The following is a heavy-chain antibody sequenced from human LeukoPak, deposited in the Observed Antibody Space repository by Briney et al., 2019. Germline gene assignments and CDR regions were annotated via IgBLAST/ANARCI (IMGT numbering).Heavy chain of an antibody. J-gene: IGHJ4*02. Sequence: PGGSLRLSCAASGFTFSNYAMTWVRQAPGKGLEWVSDISGNGGSTYYADSVKGRFTISRDNSKNTLYLQMNSLRAEDTAVYYCAKTRIAAAGTLFDYWGQGTLVTVSS. CDR2: ISGNGGST. V-gene: IGHV3-23*01. D-gene: IGHD6-13*01. CDR3: AKTRIAAAGTLFDY. CDR1: GFTFSNYA.